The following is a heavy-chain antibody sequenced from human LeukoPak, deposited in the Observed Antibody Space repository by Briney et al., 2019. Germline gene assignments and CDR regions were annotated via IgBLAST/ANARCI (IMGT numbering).Heavy chain of an antibody. Sequence: KSSETLSLTCTVSGGSISSSSYYWGWIRQPPGKGLEWIGSIYYSGSTYYNPSLKSRVTISVDTSKNQFSLKLSSVTAADTAVYYCARGLEWLTRRHTWFDPWGQGTLVTVSS. CDR2: IYYSGST. D-gene: IGHD3-3*01. CDR1: GGSISSSSYY. CDR3: ARGLEWLTRRHTWFDP. V-gene: IGHV4-39*07. J-gene: IGHJ5*02.